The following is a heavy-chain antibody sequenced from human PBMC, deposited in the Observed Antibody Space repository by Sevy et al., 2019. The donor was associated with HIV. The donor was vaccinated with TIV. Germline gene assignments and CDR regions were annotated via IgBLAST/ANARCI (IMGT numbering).Heavy chain of an antibody. CDR2: ISGYNGNK. CDR1: GYTFSNYG. V-gene: IGHV1-18*01. Sequence: ASVKVSCQASGYTFSNYGVTWVRQAPGQGLEWMGWISGYNGNKKYAQKFQDRVIMTTDTATITAYMELRSLRSDDTAVYYCVRDDSFSLIVVDPDYWGQGTLVTVSS. CDR3: VRDDSFSLIVVDPDY. D-gene: IGHD3-22*01. J-gene: IGHJ4*02.